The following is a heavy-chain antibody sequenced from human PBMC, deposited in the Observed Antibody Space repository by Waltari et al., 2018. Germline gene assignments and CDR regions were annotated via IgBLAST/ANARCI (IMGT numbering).Heavy chain of an antibody. J-gene: IGHJ4*02. Sequence: QVQPQEPGPGLVTPSGTLSLTCAVSGASISSIYWWSWVRQSPGKGLEWIGQIHHMGRTYSTPSLKSRITISVDKSKNQFSLNLSSVNDADTAVYYCAADRGNGLYFDYWGQGTLVTVSS. CDR1: GASISSIYW. CDR3: AADRGNGLYFDY. D-gene: IGHD2-15*01. V-gene: IGHV4-4*02. CDR2: IHHMGRT.